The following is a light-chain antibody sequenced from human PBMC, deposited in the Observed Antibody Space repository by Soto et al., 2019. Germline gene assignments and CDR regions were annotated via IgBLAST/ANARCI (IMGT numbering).Light chain of an antibody. V-gene: IGLV1-40*01. CDR2: GNS. CDR1: SSNIGAGYD. CDR3: QSYDRSLSGVV. Sequence: QAVVTQPPSVSGAPGQRVTISCTGSSSNIGAGYDVYWYQQLPGTAPKLLIYGNSNRPSGVPDRFSGSKSGTSASLAITGLQAEDEADYYYQSYDRSLSGVVFGGATKLTVL. J-gene: IGLJ2*01.